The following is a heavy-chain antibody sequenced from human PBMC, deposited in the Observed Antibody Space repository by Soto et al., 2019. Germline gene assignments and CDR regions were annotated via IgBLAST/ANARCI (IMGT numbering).Heavy chain of an antibody. D-gene: IGHD5-12*01. CDR1: GFTFSSYA. CDR2: ISGSGGST. J-gene: IGHJ3*02. Sequence: GALRLSCAASGFTFSSYAMSWVRQAPGKGLEWVSAISGSGGSTYYADSVKGRFTISRDNSKNTLYLQMNSLRAEDTAVYYCAKGSRSGYDWGHDAFDIWGQGTMVTVSS. V-gene: IGHV3-23*01. CDR3: AKGSRSGYDWGHDAFDI.